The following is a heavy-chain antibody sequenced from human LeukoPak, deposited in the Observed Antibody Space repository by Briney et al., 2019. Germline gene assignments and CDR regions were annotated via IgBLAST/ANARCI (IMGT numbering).Heavy chain of an antibody. CDR1: GGSISSYY. Sequence: PSETLSLTCTVSGGSISSYYWSWIRQPPGKGLEWIGYIYYSGSTNYNPSLKSRVTISVDTSKNQFSLKLSSVTAAHTAVYYCARDEAVAADWYFDLWGRGTLVTVSS. D-gene: IGHD6-19*01. V-gene: IGHV4-59*01. CDR3: ARDEAVAADWYFDL. CDR2: IYYSGST. J-gene: IGHJ2*01.